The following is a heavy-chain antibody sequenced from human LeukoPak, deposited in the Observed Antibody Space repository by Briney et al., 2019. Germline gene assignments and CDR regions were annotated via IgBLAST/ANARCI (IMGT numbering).Heavy chain of an antibody. J-gene: IGHJ5*02. CDR2: INLNGGSR. CDR1: GFTFDDYG. V-gene: IGHV3-20*01. Sequence: GGSLRPSCAVSGFTFDDYGMSWVRQVPGEGLEWVYGINLNGGSRGYADSVKGRFTISRDNAKNSVYLQMNSLRSEDTAFYHCARDRCSSTSCYNTPNWFDPWGQGTLVTVSS. CDR3: ARDRCSSTSCYNTPNWFDP. D-gene: IGHD2-2*02.